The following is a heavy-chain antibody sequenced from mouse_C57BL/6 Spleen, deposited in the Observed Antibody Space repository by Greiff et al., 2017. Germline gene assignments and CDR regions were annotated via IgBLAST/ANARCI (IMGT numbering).Heavy chain of an antibody. V-gene: IGHV1-85*01. D-gene: IGHD2-10*01. Sequence: QVQLKQSGPELVKPGASVKLSCKASGYTFTSYDINWVKQRPGQGLEWIGWIYPRDGSTKYNEKFKGKATLTVDTSSSTAYMELLSLTSEDSAVYFSAREDPYYGNYKSFDYWGQGATLTVSS. CDR2: IYPRDGST. J-gene: IGHJ2*01. CDR1: GYTFTSYD. CDR3: AREDPYYGNYKSFDY.